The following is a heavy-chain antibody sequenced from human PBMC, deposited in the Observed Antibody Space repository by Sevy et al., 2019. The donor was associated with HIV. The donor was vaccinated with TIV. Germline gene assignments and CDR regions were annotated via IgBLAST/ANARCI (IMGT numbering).Heavy chain of an antibody. Sequence: GSLRLSCAASGFIFNSYAMSWVRQAPGKGLEWVSSISGSGGSTYYADSVKDRFTISRDNFRKMVDLQVNTLRAEDTAVYYCAKGYGSGSPPDYWGQGTLVTVSS. CDR1: GFIFNSYA. CDR2: ISGSGGST. CDR3: AKGYGSGSPPDY. D-gene: IGHD3-10*01. V-gene: IGHV3-23*01. J-gene: IGHJ4*02.